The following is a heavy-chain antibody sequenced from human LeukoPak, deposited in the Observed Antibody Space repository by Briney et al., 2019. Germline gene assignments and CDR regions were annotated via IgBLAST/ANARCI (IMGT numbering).Heavy chain of an antibody. CDR3: AKSGGYGLIDY. V-gene: IGHV4-38-2*02. J-gene: IGHJ4*02. D-gene: IGHD1-26*01. CDR1: GYSISSGYY. Sequence: SETLSLTRTVSGYSISSGYYWGWIRQPPGKGLEWIGNIYYSGSTYYNASLQSRVTISIETSKNQFSLRLNSVTAADTAMYYCAKSGGYGLIDYWGQGTLVTVSS. CDR2: IYYSGST.